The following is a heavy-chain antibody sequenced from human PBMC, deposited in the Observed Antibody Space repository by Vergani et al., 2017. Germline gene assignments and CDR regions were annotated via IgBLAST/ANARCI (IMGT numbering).Heavy chain of an antibody. D-gene: IGHD3-10*01. CDR2: IIPILGIA. Sequence: QVQLVQSGAEVKKPGSSVQVSCKASGGTFSSYTISWVRQAPGQGLEWMGRIIPILGIANYAQKFQGRVTITADKSTSTAYMGLSSLRSEDAAVCYCAGEASREFGCMDVWGQGTTVTVSS. CDR3: AGEASREFGCMDV. CDR1: GGTFSSYT. J-gene: IGHJ6*02. V-gene: IGHV1-69*08.